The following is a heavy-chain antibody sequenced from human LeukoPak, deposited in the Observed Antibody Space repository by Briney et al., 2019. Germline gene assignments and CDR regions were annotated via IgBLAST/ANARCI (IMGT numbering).Heavy chain of an antibody. D-gene: IGHD2-2*01. Sequence: GGSLRLSCAASGFTFSSYGMHWVRQAPGKGLEWVAFIRYDGSNKYYADSVKGRFTISRDNSKNTLYLQMNSLRAEDTAVYYCAKDVSRGSTSPGDYWGQGTLVTVSS. V-gene: IGHV3-30*02. CDR2: IRYDGSNK. J-gene: IGHJ4*02. CDR3: AKDVSRGSTSPGDY. CDR1: GFTFSSYG.